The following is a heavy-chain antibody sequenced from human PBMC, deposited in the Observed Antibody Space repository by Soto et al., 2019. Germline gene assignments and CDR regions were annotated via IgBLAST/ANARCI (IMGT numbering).Heavy chain of an antibody. V-gene: IGHV4-30-2*01. D-gene: IGHD3-22*01. CDR2: IYHSGST. CDR1: GGSIRIGGYA. Sequence: SVTICLTCTVSGGSIRIGGYAGSWIRQPPGKGLEWIGYIYHSGSTYYNPSLKSRVTISVDRSKNQFSLKLSSVTAADTAVYYCARGAPVVNGYWGQGTLVTVS. J-gene: IGHJ4*02. CDR3: ARGAPVVNGY.